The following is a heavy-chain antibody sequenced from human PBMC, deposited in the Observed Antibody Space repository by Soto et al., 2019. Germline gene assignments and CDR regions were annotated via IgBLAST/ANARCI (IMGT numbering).Heavy chain of an antibody. CDR2: IYWDDDR. J-gene: IGHJ4*02. V-gene: IGHV2-5*02. CDR1: GFSLTTTGVG. D-gene: IGHD3-22*01. Sequence: QITLKESGPTLVKPTQTLTLTCTFSGFSLTTTGVGVGWVRQPPGKALEWLALIYWDDDRRLSPSLKNRLTITRDTSKGQVVLTLTNMDPVDTATYYCVHSFYDLSGPFLFDYWGQGTLVTVSS. CDR3: VHSFYDLSGPFLFDY.